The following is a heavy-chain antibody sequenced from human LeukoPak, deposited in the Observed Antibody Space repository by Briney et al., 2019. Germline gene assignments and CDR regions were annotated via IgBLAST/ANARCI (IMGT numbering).Heavy chain of an antibody. V-gene: IGHV3-21*01. Sequence: GGSLRLSCAASGFTFSSYSMNWVRQAPGKGLEWVSSISNSSSYIYYADSVKGRFTISRDNAKNSLYLQMNSLRAEDTAVYYCARARYCSSTSCFDAFDIWGQGTMVTVSS. CDR1: GFTFSSYS. J-gene: IGHJ3*02. CDR3: ARARYCSSTSCFDAFDI. CDR2: ISNSSSYI. D-gene: IGHD2-2*01.